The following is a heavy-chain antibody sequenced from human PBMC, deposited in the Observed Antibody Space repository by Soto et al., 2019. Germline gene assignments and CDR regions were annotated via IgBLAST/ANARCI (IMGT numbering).Heavy chain of an antibody. CDR2: INAANDNT. J-gene: IGHJ4*02. CDR1: GSTFTTYS. Sequence: ASVKLACKSSGSTFTTYSIHCVIQAPGQGLEWMGWINAANDNTEYAQNLQGRITITRDTSANTVYMDLSSLRSEDTAVYFCARATGYGRLDYWGQGTLVTVSS. V-gene: IGHV1-3*01. CDR3: ARATGYGRLDY. D-gene: IGHD6-13*01.